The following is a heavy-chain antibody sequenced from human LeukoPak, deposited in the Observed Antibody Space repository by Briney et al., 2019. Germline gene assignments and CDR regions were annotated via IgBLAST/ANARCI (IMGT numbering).Heavy chain of an antibody. CDR3: ARVGDCTNGVCYYLVDY. CDR2: LSSSSSTI. V-gene: IGHV3-48*04. D-gene: IGHD2-8*01. J-gene: IGHJ4*02. CDR1: GFPFSSHG. Sequence: GGSLRLSCAASGFPFSSHGMPWVRQAPGKGLEWVSYLSSSSSTIYYADSVKGRFTISRDNAKNSLYPQMNSLRAEDTALYYCARVGDCTNGVCYYLVDYWGQGTLVTVSS.